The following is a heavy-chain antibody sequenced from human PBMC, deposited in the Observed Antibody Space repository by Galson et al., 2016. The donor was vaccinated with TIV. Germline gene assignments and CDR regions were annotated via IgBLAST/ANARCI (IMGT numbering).Heavy chain of an antibody. V-gene: IGHV1-2*02. CDR2: VNPKSGDT. Sequence: SVKVSCKASGGTFHRYTISWVRQAPGQGFEWMGWVNPKSGDTNYAQQFQGRVAMTRDTSINTAYMELSRLRSDDTAVYYCARDGLDMTTAVALPDYWGQGTLVTVSS. J-gene: IGHJ4*02. D-gene: IGHD3/OR15-3a*01. CDR1: GGTFHRYT. CDR3: ARDGLDMTTAVALPDY.